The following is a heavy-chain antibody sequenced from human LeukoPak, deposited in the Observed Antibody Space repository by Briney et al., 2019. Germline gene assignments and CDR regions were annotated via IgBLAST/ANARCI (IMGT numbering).Heavy chain of an antibody. CDR2: ISGSGGST. Sequence: GGSLRLSCAASGFTFSSYAMSWVRQAPGKGLEWVSAISGSGGSTYYADSVKGRFTISRDNSKNTLYLQMNSLRAEDTAVYYCAKDPHLSITMIVVAHYFDYWGQGTLVTVSS. D-gene: IGHD3-22*01. CDR3: AKDPHLSITMIVVAHYFDY. J-gene: IGHJ4*02. V-gene: IGHV3-23*01. CDR1: GFTFSSYA.